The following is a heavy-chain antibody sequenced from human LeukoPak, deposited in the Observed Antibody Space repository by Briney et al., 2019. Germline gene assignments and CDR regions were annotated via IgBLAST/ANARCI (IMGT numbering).Heavy chain of an antibody. CDR3: ARDGYERPSSF. J-gene: IGHJ4*02. D-gene: IGHD2-2*03. V-gene: IGHV1-46*01. CDR2: IRPNGDST. Sequence: ASVKVSCKTSGYSFSSYVMYWVRQAPGQGFEWMGIIRPNGDSTTYAQKFQGRLIMTSDASTSTVYMELCSLRFDDTGVYYCARDGYERPSSFWGQGTLVTVSS. CDR1: GYSFSSYV.